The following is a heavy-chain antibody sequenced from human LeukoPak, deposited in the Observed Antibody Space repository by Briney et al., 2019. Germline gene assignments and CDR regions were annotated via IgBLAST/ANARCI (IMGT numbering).Heavy chain of an antibody. CDR2: ISSSGSTI. J-gene: IGHJ6*03. Sequence: GGSLRLSCAASGFTFSSYGMSWVRHAPGKGLGWVSYISSSGSTIYYADSVKGRFTISRDNAKNSLYLQMNSLRAEDTAVYYCARVGSPPWSYYYYMDLWGKGTTVTVSS. D-gene: IGHD1-26*01. V-gene: IGHV3-48*01. CDR3: ARVGSPPWSYYYYMDL. CDR1: GFTFSSYG.